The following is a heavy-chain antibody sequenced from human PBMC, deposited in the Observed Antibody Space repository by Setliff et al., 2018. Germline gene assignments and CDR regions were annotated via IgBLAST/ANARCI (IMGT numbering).Heavy chain of an antibody. CDR2: ININNFNT. Sequence: ASVKVSCKASGYTFTNFGITWVRQAPGQGLEWMGWININNFNTKYAQKLQDRVTMTTDTPTSVAYMDLRGLRSDDTAIYYCAISTLSICSGGSCPNVFDVWGPGTMVTVSS. V-gene: IGHV1-18*01. CDR1: GYTFTNFG. D-gene: IGHD2-15*01. J-gene: IGHJ3*01. CDR3: AISTLSICSGGSCPNVFDV.